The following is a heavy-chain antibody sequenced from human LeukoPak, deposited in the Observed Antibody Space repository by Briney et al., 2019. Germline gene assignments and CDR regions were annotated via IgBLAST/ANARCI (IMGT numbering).Heavy chain of an antibody. J-gene: IGHJ4*02. D-gene: IGHD5-18*01. Sequence: GRSLRPSCAASGFTFSSYAMHWVRQAPGKGLEWVAVISYDGSNKYYADSVKGRFTISRDNSKNTLYLQMNSLGAEDTAVYYCARVDTAMGFDYWGQGTLVTVSS. V-gene: IGHV3-30*04. CDR2: ISYDGSNK. CDR1: GFTFSSYA. CDR3: ARVDTAMGFDY.